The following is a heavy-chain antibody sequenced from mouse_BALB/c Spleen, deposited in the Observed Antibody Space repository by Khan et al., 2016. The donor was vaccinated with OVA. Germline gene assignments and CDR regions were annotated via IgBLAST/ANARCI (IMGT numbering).Heavy chain of an antibody. CDR3: ARDYWFAY. J-gene: IGHJ3*01. CDR2: ISSGDTT. Sequence: EVELVESGGGLVKPGGSLKLSCAASGFTFSNYGVSWVRQTPAKRLEWVASISSGDTTYYPDSVKGRFTISRDNARNILYLQMSSLRSEDTAMYYCARDYWFAYGGQGTLVTVSA. V-gene: IGHV5-6-5*01. CDR1: GFTFSNYG.